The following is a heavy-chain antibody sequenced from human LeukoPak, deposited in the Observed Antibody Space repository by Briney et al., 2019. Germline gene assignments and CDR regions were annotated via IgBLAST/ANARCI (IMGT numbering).Heavy chain of an antibody. V-gene: IGHV1-69*04. CDR1: GGTFSSYA. J-gene: IGHJ5*02. CDR2: IIPILGIA. D-gene: IGHD6-13*01. Sequence: SVKVSCKASGGTFSSYAISWVRQAPGQGLEWMGRIIPILGIANYAQKFQGRVTITADKSTSTAYMELSSLRSEDTAVYYCASSPSRMNWFDPWGQGTLVTVSS. CDR3: ASSPSRMNWFDP.